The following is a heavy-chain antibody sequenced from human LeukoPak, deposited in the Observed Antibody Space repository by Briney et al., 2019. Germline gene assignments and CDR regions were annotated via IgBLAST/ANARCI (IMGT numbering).Heavy chain of an antibody. CDR1: GFTFSSFG. D-gene: IGHD2-15*01. CDR3: ARVRGDSRGNAFDM. V-gene: IGHV3-23*01. CDR2: ISGSGGST. J-gene: IGHJ3*02. Sequence: GGSLRLSCAASGFTFSSFGMRWVRHAPGKGLEWVSAISGSGGSTYYADSVKGRFTISRVNSNKTLFLQMNGRRAEDTAVYYCARVRGDSRGNAFDMWGQGTMVTVS.